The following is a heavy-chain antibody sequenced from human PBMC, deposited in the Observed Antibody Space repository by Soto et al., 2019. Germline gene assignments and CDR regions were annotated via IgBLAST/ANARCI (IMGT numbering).Heavy chain of an antibody. J-gene: IGHJ5*02. V-gene: IGHV3-23*01. CDR1: GFTFSSYA. Sequence: GGSLRLSCVASGFTFSSYAMSWVRQAPGKGLEWVSAISGTGGTTYYADSVKGRFTISRDNAKNSLYLQMNSLRAEDTAVYYCERETQWLHWFDPWGQGTLVTVSS. CDR3: ERETQWLHWFDP. D-gene: IGHD6-19*01. CDR2: ISGTGGTT.